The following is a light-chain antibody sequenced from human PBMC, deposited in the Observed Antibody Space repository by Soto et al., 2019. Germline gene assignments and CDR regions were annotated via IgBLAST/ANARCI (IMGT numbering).Light chain of an antibody. CDR2: DAS. V-gene: IGKV3-11*01. Sequence: EIVLTQSAATLSLSPGERATLSCMASQSVSSYLAWYQQKPGQAPRLLIYDASNRATGIPARFSGSGSGTDFTLTISSLEPEDFAVYYCQQRSNWPPFFGQGTRLEI. CDR3: QQRSNWPPF. J-gene: IGKJ5*01. CDR1: QSVSSY.